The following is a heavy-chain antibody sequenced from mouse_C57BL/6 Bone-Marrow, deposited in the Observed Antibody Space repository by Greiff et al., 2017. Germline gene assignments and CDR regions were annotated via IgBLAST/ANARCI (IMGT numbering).Heavy chain of an antibody. V-gene: IGHV1-9*01. CDR1: GYTFTGYW. Sequence: VKLVESGAELMKPGASVKLSCKATGYTFTGYWIEWVKQRPGHGLEWIGEIFPGSGSTNYNEKCKGKATFTADTSSNTAYLQLSSLTPEDSAIYFCARDYYGGCGWYFDVWGTGTTVTVSS. CDR2: IFPGSGST. D-gene: IGHD1-1*02. CDR3: ARDYYGGCGWYFDV. J-gene: IGHJ1*03.